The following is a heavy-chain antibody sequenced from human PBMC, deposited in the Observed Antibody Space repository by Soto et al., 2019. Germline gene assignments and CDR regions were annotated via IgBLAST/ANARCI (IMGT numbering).Heavy chain of an antibody. V-gene: IGHV1-58*01. Sequence: QMQVVQSGPEVKKPGTSVKVSCKASGFTFTSSAVQWVRQARGQRLEWIGWIVVGSGNTNYAQKFQERVTITRDMSTSTAYMQLSSLRSEDTAVYYCAADTGYSYGYGNYWGQGTLVTVSS. J-gene: IGHJ4*02. CDR2: IVVGSGNT. CDR1: GFTFTSSA. CDR3: AADTGYSYGYGNY. D-gene: IGHD5-18*01.